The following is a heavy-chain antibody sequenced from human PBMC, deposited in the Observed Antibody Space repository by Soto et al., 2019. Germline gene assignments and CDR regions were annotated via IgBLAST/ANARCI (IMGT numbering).Heavy chain of an antibody. V-gene: IGHV4-30-4*01. CDR1: GGSVSIGDYY. J-gene: IGHJ5*02. CDR2: IYYSGNT. CDR3: ARSPAYYSGSGSYLASFDP. Sequence: SETLSLTCTVSGGSVSIGDYYWTWIRQPPGKGLEWIGDIYYSGNTYFNSSLRGRVTISMDTSKNQFSLRLSSVTAADTAVYYCARSPAYYSGSGSYLASFDPWGQGTLVTVSS. D-gene: IGHD3-10*01.